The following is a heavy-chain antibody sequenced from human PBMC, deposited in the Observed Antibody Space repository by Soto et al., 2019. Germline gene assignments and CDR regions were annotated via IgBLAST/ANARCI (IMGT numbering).Heavy chain of an antibody. Sequence: SETLSLTCTVSGGSITSYYWSWIRQPPGKGLEWIGYIYSSGSTSYDPSLKSRVTISVDTSKNQFSLKLSSVTAADTAVYYCAKMTTVTSNYFDYWGQGTLVTVSS. D-gene: IGHD4-17*01. J-gene: IGHJ4*02. V-gene: IGHV4-59*08. CDR1: GGSITSYY. CDR2: IYSSGST. CDR3: AKMTTVTSNYFDY.